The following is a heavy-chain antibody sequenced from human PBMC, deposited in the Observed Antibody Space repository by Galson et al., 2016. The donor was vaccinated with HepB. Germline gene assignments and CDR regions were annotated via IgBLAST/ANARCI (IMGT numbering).Heavy chain of an antibody. J-gene: IGHJ4*01. CDR2: IWNDGSNK. CDR3: VRDKEGGYGSDY. V-gene: IGHV3-33*01. Sequence: SLRLSCAASGFIFSDYGMHWVRQAPGKGLEWVAVIWNDGSNKYYADSVKGRFTISRDNSKNTLDLQVNILKVEDTAVYYCVRDKEGGYGSDYWGQGILVTVSS. CDR1: GFIFSDYG. D-gene: IGHD5-12*01.